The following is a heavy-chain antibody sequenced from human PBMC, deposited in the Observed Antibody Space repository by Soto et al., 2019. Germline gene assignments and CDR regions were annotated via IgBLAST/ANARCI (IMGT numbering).Heavy chain of an antibody. J-gene: IGHJ4*02. CDR1: GGSVTNSGYY. CDR3: ASREVDTPMVNYY. CDR2: INHSGST. Sequence: PEETLSLTCTVSGGSVTNSGYYWSWIRQPPGKGLEWIGEINHSGSTNYNPSLKSRVTLSVDTSKNQFSLKLRSVTAADTAGYYCASREVDTPMVNYYWGQGTLVNVST. D-gene: IGHD5-18*01. V-gene: IGHV4-34*01.